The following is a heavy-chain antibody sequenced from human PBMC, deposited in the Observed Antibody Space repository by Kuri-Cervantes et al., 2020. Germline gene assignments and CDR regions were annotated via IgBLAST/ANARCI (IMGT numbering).Heavy chain of an antibody. CDR2: INPNSGGT. Sequence: ASVKVSCKASGYTFTSYDINWVRQATGQGLEWMGWINPNSGGTNYAQKFQGRVTMTRDTSISTAYMELSRLRSDDTAVYCCARLYYGSGSYPHFDYWSQGTLVTVSS. CDR1: GYTFTSYD. J-gene: IGHJ4*02. D-gene: IGHD3-10*01. V-gene: IGHV1-2*02. CDR3: ARLYYGSGSYPHFDY.